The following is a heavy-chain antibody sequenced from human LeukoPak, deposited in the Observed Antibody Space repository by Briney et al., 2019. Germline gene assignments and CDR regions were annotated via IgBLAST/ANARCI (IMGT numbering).Heavy chain of an antibody. J-gene: IGHJ4*02. CDR3: ASPYDSSGYWHFDY. Sequence: GGSLRLSCAASGFTVSSNYMSWVRQAPGKGLEWVSVIYSGGSTYYADSVKGRFTISRDNSKNTLYLQMNSLRAEDTAVYYCASPYDSSGYWHFDYWGQGTLVTVSS. V-gene: IGHV3-66*01. CDR1: GFTVSSNY. D-gene: IGHD3-22*01. CDR2: IYSGGST.